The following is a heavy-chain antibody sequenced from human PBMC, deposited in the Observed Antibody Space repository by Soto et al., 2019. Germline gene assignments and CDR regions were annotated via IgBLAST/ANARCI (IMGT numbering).Heavy chain of an antibody. J-gene: IGHJ6*03. V-gene: IGHV1-18*01. CDR3: ARGSYEFWSGYPRYYYCMAV. Sequence: QVQLVQSGAEVKKPGASVKVSCKASGYTFTSYGISWVRQAPGQGLEWMGWISAYNGNTNYAQKLQGRVTMTTDTSTSTAYMELRSLSSDDTAVYYCARGSYEFWSGYPRYYYCMAVWGKGTTVTVSS. D-gene: IGHD3-3*01. CDR2: ISAYNGNT. CDR1: GYTFTSYG.